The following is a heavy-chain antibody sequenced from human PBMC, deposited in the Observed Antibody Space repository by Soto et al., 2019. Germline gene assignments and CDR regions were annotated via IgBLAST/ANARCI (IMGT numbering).Heavy chain of an antibody. D-gene: IGHD2-15*01. CDR3: ARSQGGSSSLDIYYYYYYGMDV. V-gene: IGHV1-69*01. Sequence: QLVQSGAEVKKPGSSVTVSCKAPGGTFSSYAISWVRQAPGQGLEWMGGLIPIFGTANYAQKFQGRVTITADESTSTGYMELSSLRSEDTAVYYCARSQGGSSSLDIYYYYYYGMDVWGQGTTVTVSS. CDR1: GGTFSSYA. J-gene: IGHJ6*02. CDR2: LIPIFGTA.